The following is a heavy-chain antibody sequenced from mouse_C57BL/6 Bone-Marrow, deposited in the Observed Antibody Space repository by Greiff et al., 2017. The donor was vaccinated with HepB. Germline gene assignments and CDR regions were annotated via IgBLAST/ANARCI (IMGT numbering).Heavy chain of an antibody. Sequence: DVKLVESGGGLVKPGGSLKLSCAASGFTFSDYGMHWVRQAPEKGLEWVAYISSGSSTIYYADTVKGRFTISRDNAKNTLFLQMTSLRSEDTAMYYCARLRGSAMDYWGQGTSVTVSS. CDR3: ARLRGSAMDY. V-gene: IGHV5-17*01. CDR2: ISSGSSTI. CDR1: GFTFSDYG. J-gene: IGHJ4*01.